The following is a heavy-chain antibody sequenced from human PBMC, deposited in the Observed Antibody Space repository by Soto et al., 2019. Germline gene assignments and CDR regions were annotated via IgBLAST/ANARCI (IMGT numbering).Heavy chain of an antibody. Sequence: QVQLVQSGAEEKKPGASVKVSCKASGYTFTTYAMHWVRQAPGQRLEWMGWINAGNGNTKYSQKFQGRVTITRNTSASTAYMELSSLRSEDTAVYYCARAVAVPADFDYWGQGTLVTVSS. CDR3: ARAVAVPADFDY. CDR2: INAGNGNT. CDR1: GYTFTTYA. D-gene: IGHD6-19*01. V-gene: IGHV1-3*05. J-gene: IGHJ4*02.